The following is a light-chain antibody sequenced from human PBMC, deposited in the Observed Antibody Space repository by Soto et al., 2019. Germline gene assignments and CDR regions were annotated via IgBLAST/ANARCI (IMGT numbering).Light chain of an antibody. CDR1: QSVSSY. CDR2: DAS. J-gene: IGKJ4*01. V-gene: IGKV3D-15*01. Sequence: VLTQAPSTLSLSPGERATLTCRASQSVSSYLAWYQQKPGQAPRLLIYDASNRATGIPARFRGSGSGTEFTLTISSLQSEDFAVYYCQQYDSWPLTFGGGTKVDIK. CDR3: QQYDSWPLT.